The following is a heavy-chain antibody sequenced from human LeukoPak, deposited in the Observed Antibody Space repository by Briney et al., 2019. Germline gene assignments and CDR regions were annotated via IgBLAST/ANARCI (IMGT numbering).Heavy chain of an antibody. CDR1: GYTFTSYG. CDR2: ISAYNGNT. CDR3: ARNITIFGVVSYYYGMDV. J-gene: IGHJ6*02. D-gene: IGHD3-3*01. V-gene: IGHV1-18*01. Sequence: ASVKVSCKASGYTFTSYGISWVRQAPGQGLEWMGWISAYNGNTNYAQKLQGRVTMTTDTSTSTAYMELRSLRSDDTAVYYCARNITIFGVVSYYYGMDVWGQGTTVTVPS.